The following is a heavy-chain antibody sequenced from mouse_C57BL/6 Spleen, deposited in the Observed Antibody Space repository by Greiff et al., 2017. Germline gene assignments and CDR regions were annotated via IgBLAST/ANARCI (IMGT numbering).Heavy chain of an antibody. Sequence: EVKLVESGEGLVQPGGSLKLSCAASGFTFSSYAMSWVRQTPAKRLEWVAYISSGCDYIYYSDTVKGRFTISSDNARNTQYLQMSSMKSEDTAMYYCTRDGYYDYDGAWFAYWGQGTLVTVSA. J-gene: IGHJ3*01. CDR3: TRDGYYDYDGAWFAY. CDR2: ISSGCDYI. D-gene: IGHD2-4*01. CDR1: GFTFSSYA. V-gene: IGHV5-9-1*02.